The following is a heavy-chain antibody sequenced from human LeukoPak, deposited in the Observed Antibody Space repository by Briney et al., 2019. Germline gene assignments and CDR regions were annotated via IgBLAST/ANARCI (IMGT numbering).Heavy chain of an antibody. D-gene: IGHD5-12*01. CDR3: AREQVATMIVFDI. V-gene: IGHV3-7*01. CDR1: GFTFSGYW. J-gene: IGHJ3*02. Sequence: GGSLRLSCAVSGFTFSGYWMSWVRQAPGKGLEWVANIKQDGSEKYYVDSVKGRFTISRDNAKNSLYLQMNSLRAEDTAVYYCAREQVATMIVFDIWGQGTMVTVSS. CDR2: IKQDGSEK.